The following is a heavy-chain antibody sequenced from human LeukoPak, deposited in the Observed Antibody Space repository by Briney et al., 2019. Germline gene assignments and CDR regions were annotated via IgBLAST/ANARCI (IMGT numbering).Heavy chain of an antibody. CDR2: ISSSSGHI. CDR3: ARDGHLYYYDSSGYYHGAFDI. Sequence: GGSLRLSCAASGITFSSYTMTWVRQAPGKGLECVSSISSSSGHIYYADSVEGRFTISRDNAKNSLYLQMNSLRADDTAVFYCARDGHLYYYDSSGYYHGAFDIWGQGTMVTVSS. V-gene: IGHV3-21*01. J-gene: IGHJ3*02. CDR1: GITFSSYT. D-gene: IGHD3-22*01.